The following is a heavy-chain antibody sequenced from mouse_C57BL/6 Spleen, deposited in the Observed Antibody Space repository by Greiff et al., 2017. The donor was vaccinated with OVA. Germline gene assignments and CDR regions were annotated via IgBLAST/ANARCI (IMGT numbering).Heavy chain of an antibody. D-gene: IGHD1-1*01. V-gene: IGHV5-16*01. CDR1: GFTFSDYY. J-gene: IGHJ1*03. Sequence: EVMLVESEGGLVQPGSSMKLSCTASGFTFSDYYMAWVRQVPEKGLEWVANINYDGSSTYYLDSLKSRFIISRDNAKNILYLQMSSLKSEDTAAYDCAREGVVAPYWYFDVWGTGTTVTVSS. CDR2: INYDGSST. CDR3: AREGVVAPYWYFDV.